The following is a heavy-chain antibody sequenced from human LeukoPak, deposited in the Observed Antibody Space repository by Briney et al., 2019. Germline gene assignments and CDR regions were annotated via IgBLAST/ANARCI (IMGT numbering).Heavy chain of an antibody. D-gene: IGHD3-9*01. CDR3: ARDRLRGDNTILTGFYRGYFQH. CDR1: GGTFSSYA. Sequence: GSSVKVSCKASGGTFSSYAISWVRQAPGQGLEWVGGIIPIFGSTDYAQKFKGRVTITADKSTSTAYIELSSLRSEDTAVYYCARDRLRGDNTILTGFYRGYFQHWGQGTLVTVSS. V-gene: IGHV1-69*06. J-gene: IGHJ1*01. CDR2: IIPIFGST.